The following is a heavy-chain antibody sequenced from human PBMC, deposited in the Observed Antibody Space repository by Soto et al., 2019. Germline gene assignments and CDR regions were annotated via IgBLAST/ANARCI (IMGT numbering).Heavy chain of an antibody. D-gene: IGHD6-6*01. CDR2: IYYSGST. CDR3: ARVGGVAARTFDY. Sequence: SETLSLTCTVLGGSSNDFYWSWIRQPPGKGLEWIGYIYYSGSTDYNPSLKGRVTISVDTSKNQFSLKLRSVTAADTAVYYCARVGGVAARTFDYWGQGTLVTVSS. V-gene: IGHV4-59*01. CDR1: GGSSNDFY. J-gene: IGHJ4*02.